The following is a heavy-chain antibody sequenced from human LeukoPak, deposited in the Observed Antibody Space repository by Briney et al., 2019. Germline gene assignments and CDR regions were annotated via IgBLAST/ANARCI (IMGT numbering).Heavy chain of an antibody. Sequence: GGSLRLSCAASGFTVSRNYMSWVRQAPGKGLEWVSVIYSGGRTYYADSVKGRFTISRDNSKNTLYLQMSRLRAEDTAVCYCARAGPSSSWHQFDYWGQGTLVTVSS. V-gene: IGHV3-66*01. J-gene: IGHJ4*02. D-gene: IGHD6-13*01. CDR1: GFTVSRNY. CDR2: IYSGGRT. CDR3: ARAGPSSSWHQFDY.